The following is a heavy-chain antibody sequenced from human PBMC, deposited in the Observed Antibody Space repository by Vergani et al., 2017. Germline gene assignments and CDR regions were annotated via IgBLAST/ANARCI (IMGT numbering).Heavy chain of an antibody. V-gene: IGHV4-39*01. CDR1: GDSINNGHYS. CDR3: ARSMITMVRGVITLRGPFDY. CDR2: VYYNGST. Sequence: QLQLQESGPGLVKPSETLSLTCIVSGDSINNGHYSWGWIRQPPGKGLEWIGSVYYNGSTYYNPSLKSRVTTSVDASKNQFSLKLSSVTAADTAVYYCARSMITMVRGVITLRGPFDYWGQGTLVTVSS. J-gene: IGHJ4*02. D-gene: IGHD3-10*01.